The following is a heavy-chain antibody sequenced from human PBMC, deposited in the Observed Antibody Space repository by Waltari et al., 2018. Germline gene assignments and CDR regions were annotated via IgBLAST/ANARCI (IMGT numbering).Heavy chain of an antibody. CDR3: ARPVGSSGWLFIDY. CDR2: IYYSGST. V-gene: IGHV4-39*01. Sequence: QLQLQESGPGLVKPSETLSLTCTVSGGSISSSSSYWGWIRQPPGKGLEWIGSIYYSGSTYYNPSLKSRVTISVDTSKNQFSLKLSSVTAADTAVYYCARPVGSSGWLFIDYWGQGTLVTVSS. J-gene: IGHJ4*02. D-gene: IGHD6-19*01. CDR1: GGSISSSSSY.